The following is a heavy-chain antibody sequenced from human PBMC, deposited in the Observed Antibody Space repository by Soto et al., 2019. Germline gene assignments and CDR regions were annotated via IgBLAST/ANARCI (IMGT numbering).Heavy chain of an antibody. CDR2: IDPSDSYT. Sequence: GEPLKISCKGSGYSFTSYWISWVRQMPGKGLEWMGRIDPSDSYTNYSPSFQGHVTISADKSISTAYLQWSSLKASDTAMYYCASTNYYDSSGYYRYYGMDVWGQGTTVTVSS. J-gene: IGHJ6*02. D-gene: IGHD3-22*01. CDR1: GYSFTSYW. V-gene: IGHV5-10-1*01. CDR3: ASTNYYDSSGYYRYYGMDV.